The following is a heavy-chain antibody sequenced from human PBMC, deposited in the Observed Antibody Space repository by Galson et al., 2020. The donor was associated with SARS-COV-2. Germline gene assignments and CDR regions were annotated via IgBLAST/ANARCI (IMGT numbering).Heavy chain of an antibody. D-gene: IGHD1-7*01. V-gene: IGHV1-2*02. J-gene: IGHJ6*02. CDR1: GYTFTGYY. CDR3: ARDSSTTGGYYYYYYGMDV. CDR2: INPNSGGT. Sequence: ASVKVSCKASGYTFTGYYMHWVRQAPGQGLEWMGWINPNSGGTNYAQKFQGRVTMTRDTSISTAYMELSRLRSDDTAVYYCARDSSTTGGYYYYYYGMDVWGQGTTVTVSS.